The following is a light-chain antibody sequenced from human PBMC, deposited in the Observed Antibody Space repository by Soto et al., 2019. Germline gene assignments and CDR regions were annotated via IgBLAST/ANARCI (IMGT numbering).Light chain of an antibody. V-gene: IGKV3-20*01. Sequence: EIVLTQSPGTLSLSPGERATLSCRARQSVSSSYLAWYQQKPGQAPRLLVYDVSNRATGIPARFSGGEPRTDFTLTITRLEPEDFAVYYCQQYVTSSPRTFGQGTKVGIK. CDR3: QQYVTSSPRT. CDR2: DVS. J-gene: IGKJ1*01. CDR1: QSVSSSY.